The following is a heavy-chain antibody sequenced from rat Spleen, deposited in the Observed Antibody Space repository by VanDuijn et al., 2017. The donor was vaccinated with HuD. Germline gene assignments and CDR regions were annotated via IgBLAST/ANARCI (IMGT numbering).Heavy chain of an antibody. V-gene: IGHV2S12*01. J-gene: IGHJ3*01. CDR2: ISSGGIT. CDR1: GLSLTSNG. Sequence: QVQLKESGPGLVQPSQTLSLTCTVSGLSLTSNGVSWVRQPPGKGLEWIAAISSGGITYYISVFKSRLSISRDTSKSQVILKMNSLQTEDTAIYFCTRDGDSSWFAYWGQGTLVTVSS. CDR3: TRDGDSSWFAY. D-gene: IGHD1-2*01.